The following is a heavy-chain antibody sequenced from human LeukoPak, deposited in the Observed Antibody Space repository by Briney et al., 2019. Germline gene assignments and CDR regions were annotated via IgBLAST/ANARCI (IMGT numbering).Heavy chain of an antibody. J-gene: IGHJ4*02. V-gene: IGHV3-53*01. D-gene: IGHD2-21*01. CDR2: IYSGGST. CDR3: AKDVLFLGQGFFDC. Sequence: PGGSLRLSCAASEFTVSNTYMTWVRQAPGKGLEWVSLIYSGGSTHYADSVKGRFTISRDDSKNTVYLQMSSLRAEDTAVYYCAKDVLFLGQGFFDCWGQGTLVTVSS. CDR1: EFTVSNTY.